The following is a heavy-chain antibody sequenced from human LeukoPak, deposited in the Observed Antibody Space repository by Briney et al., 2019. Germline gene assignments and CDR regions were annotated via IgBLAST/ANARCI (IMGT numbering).Heavy chain of an antibody. CDR1: GYSFTTFW. V-gene: IGHV5-51*01. D-gene: IGHD3-10*01. CDR2: IYPGDFDT. Sequence: GESLKISCKGFGYSFTTFWIGWVRQMLGKGLEGMGSIYPGDFDTRYSPSFQGQVSISADKSISTAYLQGNSLKDSDTAMYYCASPITVPRGAIMFWGQGTLVTVSS. J-gene: IGHJ4*02. CDR3: ASPITVPRGAIMF.